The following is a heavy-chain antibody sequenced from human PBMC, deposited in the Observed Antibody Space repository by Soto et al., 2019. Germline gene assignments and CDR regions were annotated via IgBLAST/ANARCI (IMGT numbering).Heavy chain of an antibody. CDR2: ISYDGSNK. J-gene: IGHJ4*02. Sequence: PGGSLRLSCAASGFTFSSYGMHWVRQAPGKGLEWVAVISYDGSNKYYADSVKGRFTISRNNSKNTLYLQMNSLRAEDTAVYYCAKEAPTVTTYYFDYWGQGTLVTVSS. CDR1: GFTFSSYG. V-gene: IGHV3-30*18. CDR3: AKEAPTVTTYYFDY. D-gene: IGHD4-17*01.